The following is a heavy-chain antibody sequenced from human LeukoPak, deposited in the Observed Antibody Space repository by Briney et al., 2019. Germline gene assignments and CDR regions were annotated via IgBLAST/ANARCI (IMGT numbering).Heavy chain of an antibody. V-gene: IGHV1-69*13. D-gene: IGHD2-15*01. CDR1: GGTFSSYA. CDR3: ARVMGYCSGGSCYSFYHYMDV. Sequence: ASVKVSCKASGGTFSSYAISWVRQAPGQGLEWMGGIIPIFGTANYAQKFQGRVTITADESTSTAYMELSSLRSEDTAVYYCARVMGYCSGGSCYSFYHYMDVWGKGTTVTISS. J-gene: IGHJ6*03. CDR2: IIPIFGTA.